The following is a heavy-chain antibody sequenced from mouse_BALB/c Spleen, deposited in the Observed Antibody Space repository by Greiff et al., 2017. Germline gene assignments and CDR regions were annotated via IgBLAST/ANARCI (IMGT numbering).Heavy chain of an antibody. CDR3: ATYGNYWFAY. CDR2: ISSGSSTI. V-gene: IGHV5-17*02. Sequence: DVMLVESGGGLVQPGGSRKLSCAASGFTFSSFGMHWVRQAPEKGLEWVAYISSGSSTIYYADTVKGRFTISRDNPKNTLFLQMTSLRSEDTAMYYCATYGNYWFAYWGQGTLVTVSA. CDR1: GFTFSSFG. J-gene: IGHJ3*01. D-gene: IGHD2-1*01.